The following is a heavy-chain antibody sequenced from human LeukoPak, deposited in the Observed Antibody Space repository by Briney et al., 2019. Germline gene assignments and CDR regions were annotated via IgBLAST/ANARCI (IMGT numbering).Heavy chain of an antibody. D-gene: IGHD3-22*01. Sequence: PGGSLRLSCTTSGFTFNNYAMGWVRQAPGKGLDWFSAIGGGGITTYYADSVKGRFTTSRDNSKGTLYLQMDSLRAEDTAVYYCAKGSGGYRPYYFDYWGQGTLVAVSS. CDR1: GFTFNNYA. V-gene: IGHV3-23*01. CDR3: AKGSGGYRPYYFDY. CDR2: IGGGGITT. J-gene: IGHJ4*02.